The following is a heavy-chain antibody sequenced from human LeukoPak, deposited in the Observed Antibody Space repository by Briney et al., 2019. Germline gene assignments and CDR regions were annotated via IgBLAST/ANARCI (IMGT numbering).Heavy chain of an antibody. CDR1: RGSISSTNYY. V-gene: IGHV4-39*07. CDR2: IYYSGTT. CDR3: ARDFSSSSTVYYYYYMDV. J-gene: IGHJ6*03. D-gene: IGHD6-6*01. Sequence: PSETLSLTCTVSRGSISSTNYYWGWIRQPPGKGLEWIGSIYYSGTTYYNPSLKSRVTISLDTSKNQFSLKLSSVTAADTAIYYCARDFSSSSTVYYYYYMDVWGKGTTVTVSS.